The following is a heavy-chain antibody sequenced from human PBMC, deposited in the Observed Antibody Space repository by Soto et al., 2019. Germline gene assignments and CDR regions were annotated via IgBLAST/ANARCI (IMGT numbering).Heavy chain of an antibody. J-gene: IGHJ4*02. V-gene: IGHV3-30*04. Sequence: QVQLVESGGGVVQPGRSLKLSCVASGFTLSNYALHWVRQAPGKGPEWMAFISNDGSNKLYADSVKGRFTISRDNSKKTLYLEMNSLRPEDTAVFYCARAVGGYLDYWGQETLVTVSS. CDR3: ARAVGGYLDY. CDR1: GFTLSNYA. D-gene: IGHD3-22*01. CDR2: ISNDGSNK.